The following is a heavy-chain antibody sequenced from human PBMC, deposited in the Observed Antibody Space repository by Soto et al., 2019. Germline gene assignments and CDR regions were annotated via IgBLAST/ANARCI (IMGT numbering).Heavy chain of an antibody. CDR3: ARTLVLAVGDAFDI. Sequence: QVQLQESGPGLVKPSQTLSLTCTVSGGSISSGGYYWSWIRQHPGKGLEWIGYIYYSGSTYYNPSLQSRVTISVDTSKNQFSLKLSSVSAADTAVYYCARTLVLAVGDAFDIWGQGTMVTVSS. V-gene: IGHV4-31*03. J-gene: IGHJ3*02. D-gene: IGHD2-2*01. CDR1: GGSISSGGYY. CDR2: IYYSGST.